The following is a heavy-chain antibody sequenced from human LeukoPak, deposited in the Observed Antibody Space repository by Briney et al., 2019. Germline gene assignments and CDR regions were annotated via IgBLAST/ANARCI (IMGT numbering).Heavy chain of an antibody. J-gene: IGHJ5*02. CDR1: GFTFSDYE. Sequence: GGSLRLSCAASGFTFSDYEMNWVRQAPGKGLEWLSYIGGSGRTIYYADSVKGRFTISRDNAKNSLYLQMNSLRAEDTAVYYCAREVSYYRLGIWFDPWGQGTLATVSS. CDR2: IGGSGRTI. CDR3: AREVSYYRLGIWFDP. D-gene: IGHD3-10*01. V-gene: IGHV3-48*03.